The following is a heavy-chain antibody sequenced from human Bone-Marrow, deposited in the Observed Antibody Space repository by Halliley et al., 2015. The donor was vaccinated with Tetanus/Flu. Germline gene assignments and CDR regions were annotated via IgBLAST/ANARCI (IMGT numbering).Heavy chain of an antibody. D-gene: IGHD7-27*01. CDR1: GFTFSSHG. CDR2: VSYDGNSK. V-gene: IGHV3-30*18. J-gene: IGHJ6*02. Sequence: SLRLSCTASGFTFSSHGMHWVRQAPGKGLEWVSLVSYDGNSKFYADSVKGRFNISRDNSKNMLYLQMNSLTTEDTGVYYCAKDRKDLGSYYYGRDVWGQGTTVTVSS. CDR3: AKDRKDLGSYYYGRDV.